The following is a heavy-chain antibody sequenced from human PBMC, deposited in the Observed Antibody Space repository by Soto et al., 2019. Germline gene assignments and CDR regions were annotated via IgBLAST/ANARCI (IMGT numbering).Heavy chain of an antibody. D-gene: IGHD1-26*01. J-gene: IGHJ4*02. CDR3: VRVAVSRVGAQAYDY. CDR2: FSSGSDVI. CDR1: GFTFSNFM. V-gene: IGHV3-48*02. Sequence: EVQLVESGGGLVQPGGSLRLSCAASGFTFSNFMMNWVRQAPGKGQEWLAFFSSGSDVIYYADSVKGRFTVSRDNAQKSLYLQMDSLRDEDSAVYYCVRVAVSRVGAQAYDYWGQGTLVTVSS.